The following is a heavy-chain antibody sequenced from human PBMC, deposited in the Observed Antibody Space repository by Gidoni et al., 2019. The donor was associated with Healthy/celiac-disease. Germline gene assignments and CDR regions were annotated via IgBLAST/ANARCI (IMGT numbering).Heavy chain of an antibody. CDR3: ASFGGSQRGYGYRGSPRIDY. J-gene: IGHJ4*02. V-gene: IGHV4-34*01. CDR1: GGSFSGYY. Sequence: QVQLQQWGAGLLKPSETLSLTCAVYGGSFSGYYWSWIRQPPGKGLEWIGEINQSGSTNYNPSLKSRVTISVDTSKNQFSLKLSSVTAADTAVYYCASFGGSQRGYGYRGSPRIDYWGQGTLVTVSS. CDR2: INQSGST. D-gene: IGHD1-26*01.